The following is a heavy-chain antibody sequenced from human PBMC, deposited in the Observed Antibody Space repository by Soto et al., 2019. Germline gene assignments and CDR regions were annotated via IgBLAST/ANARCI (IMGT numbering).Heavy chain of an antibody. CDR1: GFTFSDYY. Sequence: PGGSLRLSCAASGFTFSDYYMSWIRQAPGKGLEWVSYISSSGSTIYYADSVKGRFTISRDNAKNSLYLQMNSLRAEDTAVYYCARESSGSYLPCYYYGMDVWGQGTTVTVSS. J-gene: IGHJ6*02. V-gene: IGHV3-11*01. D-gene: IGHD1-26*01. CDR2: ISSSGSTI. CDR3: ARESSGSYLPCYYYGMDV.